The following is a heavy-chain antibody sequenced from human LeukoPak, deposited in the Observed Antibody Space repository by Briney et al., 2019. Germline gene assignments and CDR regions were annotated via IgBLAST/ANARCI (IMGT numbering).Heavy chain of an antibody. CDR1: GGSVSSYY. Sequence: SETLSLTCTVSGGSVSSYYWSWIRQPPGKGLEWIGYIYYSGRTNYNPSLKSRATMSVDASKNQFSLKVSSVTAADTAVYCCARHPYGDYALDYWGQGILVTVSS. CDR2: IYYSGRT. J-gene: IGHJ4*02. CDR3: ARHPYGDYALDY. D-gene: IGHD4-17*01. V-gene: IGHV4-59*08.